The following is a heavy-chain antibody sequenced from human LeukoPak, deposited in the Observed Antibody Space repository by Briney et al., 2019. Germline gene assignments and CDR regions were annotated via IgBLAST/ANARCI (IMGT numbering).Heavy chain of an antibody. D-gene: IGHD4-17*01. CDR2: INWNGGST. J-gene: IGHJ4*02. CDR3: AKAKGRTMTTVTIDY. V-gene: IGHV3-20*04. Sequence: GGSLRLSCAASGFTFDDYGMSWVRQAPGKGLEWVSGINWNGGSTGYADSVKGRFTISRDNSKNTLYLQMNSLRAEDTAVYYCAKAKGRTMTTVTIDYWGQGTLVTVSS. CDR1: GFTFDDYG.